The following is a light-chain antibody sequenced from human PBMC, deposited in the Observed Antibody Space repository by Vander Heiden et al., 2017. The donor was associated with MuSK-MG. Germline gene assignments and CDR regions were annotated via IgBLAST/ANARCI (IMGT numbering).Light chain of an antibody. CDR3: QVWDSSSDHPGV. CDR1: NIGSKS. V-gene: IGLV3-21*04. J-gene: IGLJ1*01. CDR2: YDS. Sequence: SYVLTQPPSVSVAPGKTARITCGGNNIGSKSVHGYQQKPGQATVLVVYYDSDRPSGIPERFSGSNSGNTATLTISRVEAGDEADYYCQVWDSSSDHPGVFGTGTKVTVL.